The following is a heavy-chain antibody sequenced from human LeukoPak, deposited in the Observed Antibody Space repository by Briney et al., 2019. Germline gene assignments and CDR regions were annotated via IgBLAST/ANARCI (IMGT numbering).Heavy chain of an antibody. V-gene: IGHV3-48*03. CDR2: ITGSGGAV. J-gene: IGHJ4*02. CDR1: EFTFSSYD. Sequence: PGGSLRLSCAASEFTFSSYDIIWVRQAPGKGLEWVSWITGSGGAVKYTDSVKRRFTISRDNGKKSVYLQMNSLRVEDTAVYYCARNGGGLDYWGQGTLVTVSS. D-gene: IGHD3-16*01. CDR3: ARNGGGLDY.